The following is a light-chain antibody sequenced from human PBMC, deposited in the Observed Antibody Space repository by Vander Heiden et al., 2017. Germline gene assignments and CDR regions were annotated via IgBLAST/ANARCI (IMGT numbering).Light chain of an antibody. CDR2: PAS. Sequence: DIQMTQSPSSVSASVGDGVTITCRASRDINSWLAWYQQKPGKAPKLLIYPASTLQGGVPSRFSGSGYGTDYTLTISGRQPEDFAPYYCQQTNSFPPSTFGQGTKVEIK. J-gene: IGKJ2*01. V-gene: IGKV1-12*01. CDR3: QQTNSFPPST. CDR1: RDINSW.